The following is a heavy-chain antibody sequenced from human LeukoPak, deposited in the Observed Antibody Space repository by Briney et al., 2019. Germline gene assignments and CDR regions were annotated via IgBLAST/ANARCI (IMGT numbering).Heavy chain of an antibody. V-gene: IGHV3-53*01. CDR3: ASGSGSYRTPYYYMDV. CDR1: GVTVRSNY. CDR2: IYSGGST. Sequence: PGGSLRLSRVASGVTVRSNYMSWVRPGPGKGLEWGAVIYSGGSTYYADSVKGRFTISRDNSKNTLYLQMTSLRAEDTAVYYCASGSGSYRTPYYYMDVWGTGTTVTVSS. D-gene: IGHD3-10*01. J-gene: IGHJ6*03.